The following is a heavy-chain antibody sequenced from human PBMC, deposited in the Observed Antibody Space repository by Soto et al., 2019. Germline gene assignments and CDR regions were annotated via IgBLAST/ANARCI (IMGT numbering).Heavy chain of an antibody. CDR1: GYSFTSYW. Sequence: GESLKISCNGSGYSFTSYWISWVRQMPGKGLEWMGRIDPSDSYTNYSPSFQGHVTISADKSISTAYLQWSSLKASDTAMYYCASWGVGDPPSWGQGTMVTVSS. CDR2: IDPSDSYT. D-gene: IGHD1-26*01. V-gene: IGHV5-10-1*01. J-gene: IGHJ3*01. CDR3: ASWGVGDPPS.